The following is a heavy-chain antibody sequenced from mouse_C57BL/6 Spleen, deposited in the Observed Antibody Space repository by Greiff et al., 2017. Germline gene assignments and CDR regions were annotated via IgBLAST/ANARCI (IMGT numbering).Heavy chain of an antibody. CDR2: INPNNGGT. J-gene: IGHJ2*01. Sequence: EVQLQQSGPELVKPGASVKMSCKASGFTFTDYNMHWVKQSHGKSLEWIGYINPNNGGTSYNQKFKGKATLTVNKSSSTAYMELRSLTSEDSAVYYCARVGFYYYGSYFDYWGQGTTLTVSS. D-gene: IGHD1-1*01. CDR3: ARVGFYYYGSYFDY. V-gene: IGHV1-22*01. CDR1: GFTFTDYN.